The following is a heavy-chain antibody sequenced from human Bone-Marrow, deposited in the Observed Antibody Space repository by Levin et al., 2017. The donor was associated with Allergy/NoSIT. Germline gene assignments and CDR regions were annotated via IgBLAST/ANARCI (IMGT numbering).Heavy chain of an antibody. J-gene: IGHJ4*02. Sequence: GESLKISCAASGFTFSNAWMSWVRQAPGKGLEWVGRIKSKTDGGTTDYAAPVKGRFTISRDDSKNTLYLQMNSLKTEDTAVYYCTTENLGGTGLQDYWGQGTLVTVSS. V-gene: IGHV3-15*01. D-gene: IGHD3-10*01. CDR3: TTENLGGTGLQDY. CDR2: IKSKTDGGTT. CDR1: GFTFSNAW.